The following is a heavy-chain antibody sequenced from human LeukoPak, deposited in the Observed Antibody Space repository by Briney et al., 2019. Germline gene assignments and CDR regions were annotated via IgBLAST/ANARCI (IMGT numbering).Heavy chain of an antibody. CDR3: ATDMVRGVITTYYFDY. D-gene: IGHD3-10*01. CDR1: GFTFSSYS. V-gene: IGHV3-48*02. J-gene: IGHJ4*02. CDR2: ISSSSSTI. Sequence: PGGSLRLSCAASGFTFSSYSMNWVRQAPGKGLEWVSYISSSSSTIYYADSVKGRFTTSRGNAKNSLYLQMNSLRDEDTAVYYCATDMVRGVITTYYFDYWGQGTLVTVSS.